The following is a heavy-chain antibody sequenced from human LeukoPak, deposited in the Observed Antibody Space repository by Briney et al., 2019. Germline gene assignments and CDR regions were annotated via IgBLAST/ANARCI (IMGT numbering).Heavy chain of an antibody. J-gene: IGHJ4*02. CDR1: GFTFSNHG. D-gene: IGHD3-22*01. V-gene: IGHV3-23*01. CDR2: ISPTGDIT. Sequence: PEASLKLYCASSGFTFSNHGMNWVRQAPGKGLEWVSGISPTGDITFYADSVKGRFTISRDNAKNSLYLQMNSLRAEDTALYYCAKDGLGPQLHSSGYYFDYWGQGTLVTVSS. CDR3: AKDGLGPQLHSSGYYFDY.